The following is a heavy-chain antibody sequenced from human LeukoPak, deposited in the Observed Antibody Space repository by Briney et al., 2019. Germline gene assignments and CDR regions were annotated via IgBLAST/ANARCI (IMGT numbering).Heavy chain of an antibody. D-gene: IGHD3-10*01. CDR3: ASGHGHMGKPKYGSGSYYGRDY. CDR1: GGSISTSSYY. J-gene: IGHJ4*02. CDR2: MYYSGST. Sequence: PSETLSLTCTVSGGSISTSSYYWGWIRQPPGKGLEWIGSMYYSGSTYYNPSLQSRVTISVDTSKNQFSLRLTSVTAADTAVYYCASGHGHMGKPKYGSGSYYGRDYWGQGTLVTVSS. V-gene: IGHV4-39*01.